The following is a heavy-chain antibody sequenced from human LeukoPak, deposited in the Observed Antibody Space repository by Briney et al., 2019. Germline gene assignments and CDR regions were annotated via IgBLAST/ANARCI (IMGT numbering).Heavy chain of an antibody. J-gene: IGHJ4*02. CDR1: GASVSSGSYY. Sequence: PSETLSLTCTVSGASVSSGSYYWSWIRQPPGRGLEWIAYIYYTGVTNYNPSLKSRVTISMDTSKNLLSLKLSSVTAADTAVYYCARVDTPVAFIDYWGQGTLVTVSS. CDR3: ARVDTPVAFIDY. D-gene: IGHD5-18*01. CDR2: IYYTGVT. V-gene: IGHV4-61*01.